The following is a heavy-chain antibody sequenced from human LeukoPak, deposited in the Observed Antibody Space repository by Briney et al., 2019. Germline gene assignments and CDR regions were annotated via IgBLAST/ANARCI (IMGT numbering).Heavy chain of an antibody. CDR2: ISAYNGNT. D-gene: IGHD6-13*01. V-gene: IGHV1-18*01. CDR1: GYTFTSYG. J-gene: IGHJ5*02. Sequence: VSVKVSCKASGYTFTSYGISWVRQAPGQGLEWMGWISAYNGNTNYAQKLQGRVTMTTDTSTSTAYMELRSLRSDDTAVYYCARVGYSIKRNWFDPWGQGTLVTVSS. CDR3: ARVGYSIKRNWFDP.